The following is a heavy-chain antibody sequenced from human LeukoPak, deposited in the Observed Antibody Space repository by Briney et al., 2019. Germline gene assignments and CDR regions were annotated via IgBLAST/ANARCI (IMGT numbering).Heavy chain of an antibody. CDR3: ARSGGPYFDWLLSYFDY. CDR2: IIPIFGTA. V-gene: IGHV1-69*05. Sequence: ASVKVSCKASGGTFSSYAISWVRQAPGQGLEWMGGIIPIFGTANYAQKFQGRVTMTRNTSISTAYMELSSLRSEDTAVYYCARSGGPYFDWLLSYFDYWGQGTLVTVSS. CDR1: GGTFSSYA. J-gene: IGHJ4*02. D-gene: IGHD3-9*01.